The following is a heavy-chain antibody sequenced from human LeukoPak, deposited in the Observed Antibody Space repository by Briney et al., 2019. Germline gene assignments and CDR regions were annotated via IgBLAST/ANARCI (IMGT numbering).Heavy chain of an antibody. CDR3: AKVAKYYYGPETYYFFEQ. Sequence: GGSLRLSCAASGFTFRSYWMSWVRQAPGKGLEWVANIKQDGSEKYYVDSVKGRFTISRDYAKNSLYLQMNSLRVEDTAVYYCAKVAKYYYGPETYYFFEQWGQGTPVTASS. D-gene: IGHD3-10*01. CDR1: GFTFRSYW. J-gene: IGHJ4*02. CDR2: IKQDGSEK. V-gene: IGHV3-7*01.